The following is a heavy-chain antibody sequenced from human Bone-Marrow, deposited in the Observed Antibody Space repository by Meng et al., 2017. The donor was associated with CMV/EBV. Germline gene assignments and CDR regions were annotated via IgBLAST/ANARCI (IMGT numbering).Heavy chain of an antibody. CDR2: ISSSGSTI. Sequence: GESLKISCAASGFTFSSYEMNWVRQAPGKGLEWVSYISSSGSTIYYADSVKGRFTISRDNAKNTLYLQMNSLRAEDTAVYYCARDLYQLLQSGWFDPWGQGTLVTVS. CDR3: ARDLYQLLQSGWFDP. J-gene: IGHJ5*02. V-gene: IGHV3-48*03. CDR1: GFTFSSYE. D-gene: IGHD2-2*01.